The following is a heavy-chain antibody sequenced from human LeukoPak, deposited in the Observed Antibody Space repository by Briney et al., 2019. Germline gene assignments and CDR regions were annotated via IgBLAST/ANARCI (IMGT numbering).Heavy chain of an antibody. CDR1: GFTFSSFA. D-gene: IGHD6-13*01. CDR2: ISGSGAST. V-gene: IGHV3-23*01. CDR3: AKSGVAAAGTGDHFDY. J-gene: IGHJ4*02. Sequence: PGGSLRLSCAASGFTFSSFAMAWVRQAPGKGLEWVSGISGSGASTYSADSVKGRFTISRDNSKNTLYLQMNSLRTEDTAVYYCAKSGVAAAGTGDHFDYWGQGTLVTVSS.